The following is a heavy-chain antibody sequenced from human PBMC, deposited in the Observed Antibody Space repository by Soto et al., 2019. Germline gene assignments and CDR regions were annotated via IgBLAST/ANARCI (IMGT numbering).Heavy chain of an antibody. J-gene: IGHJ4*02. D-gene: IGHD2-8*01. CDR2: IYYSGTT. V-gene: IGHV4-31*03. CDR3: ARRALPQCINGVCYKDGFWDY. Sequence: QVQLQESGPGLVKPSQTLSLTCTVSGGSVSSGGYYWSWIRQHPGTGLEWIGYIYYSGTTYFNPSLKSRASISLDTSKNEFSLKLTSVTAADTAVHYCARRALPQCINGVCYKDGFWDYWGQGALVTVSS. CDR1: GGSVSSGGYY.